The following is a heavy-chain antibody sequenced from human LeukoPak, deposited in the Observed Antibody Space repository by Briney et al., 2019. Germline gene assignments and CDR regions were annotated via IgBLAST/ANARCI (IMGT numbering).Heavy chain of an antibody. J-gene: IGHJ4*02. CDR1: GYTFTSYN. D-gene: IGHD3-16*01. CDR3: ARNPLSLRGVDC. CDR2: INPSGGST. Sequence: ASVKVSFRASGYTFTSYNMHWVRQAPGQGLELMGIINPSGGSTSYAQKFQGRVTMSRDTSTSTVYMELSSLRSEDTALYYCARNPLSLRGVDCWGQGTLVTVSS. V-gene: IGHV1-46*01.